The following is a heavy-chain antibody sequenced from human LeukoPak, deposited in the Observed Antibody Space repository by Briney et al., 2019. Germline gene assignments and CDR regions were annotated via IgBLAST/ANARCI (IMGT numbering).Heavy chain of an antibody. Sequence: SETLTLTCTVSGGSISTYYWSWLRQPPGKGLEWIGYIYYSGSTNYSPSLKSRVTISIDTSKNQSFLKLTSVTAADTAVYYCARDGYSGSDALWGQGTLVTVSS. CDR1: GGSISTYY. D-gene: IGHD5-12*01. CDR2: IYYSGST. J-gene: IGHJ1*01. V-gene: IGHV4-59*01. CDR3: ARDGYSGSDAL.